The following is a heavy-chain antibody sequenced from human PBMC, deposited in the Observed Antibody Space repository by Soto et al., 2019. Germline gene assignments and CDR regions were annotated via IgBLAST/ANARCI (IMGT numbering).Heavy chain of an antibody. V-gene: IGHV3-48*02. D-gene: IGHD6-19*01. J-gene: IGHJ4*02. CDR1: GFSFSRYS. Sequence: GGSLRLSCAASGFSFSRYSMNWVRQAPGKGLEWVSYIGNSTNTMYYADSVKGRFTISRDNAKNSLYLQMNSLRDDDTAVYYCGGAGHSYYWGQGTLVTVSS. CDR3: GGAGHSYY. CDR2: IGNSTNTM.